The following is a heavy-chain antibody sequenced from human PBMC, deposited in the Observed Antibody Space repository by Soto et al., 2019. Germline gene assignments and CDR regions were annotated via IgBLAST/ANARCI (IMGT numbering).Heavy chain of an antibody. CDR1: GDSVSSNSAA. CDR3: ARDLSYQAGTGQLVD. Sequence: PSQTLSLTCAISGDSVSSNSAAWNWIRQSPSRGLEWLGRTYYTSKWYYDYALSVKSRITINPDTSKNQFSLQLNSVTPEDTAVYYCARDLSYQAGTGQLVDWGQGTLVTVSS. CDR2: TYYTSKWYY. D-gene: IGHD1-1*01. J-gene: IGHJ4*02. V-gene: IGHV6-1*01.